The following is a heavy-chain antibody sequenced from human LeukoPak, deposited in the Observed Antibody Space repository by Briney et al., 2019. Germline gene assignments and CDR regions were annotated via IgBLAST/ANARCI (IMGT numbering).Heavy chain of an antibody. V-gene: IGHV4-4*07. CDR2: IYTSGST. D-gene: IGHD2-2*01. Sequence: SETLSLTCTVSGGSISSYYWSWIRQPAGKGLERIGRIYTSGSTNYNPSPKSRVTMSVDTSKNQFSLKLSSVTAADTAVYYCARGPYCSSTSCYYYFDYWGQGTLVTVSS. CDR3: ARGPYCSSTSCYYYFDY. CDR1: GGSISSYY. J-gene: IGHJ4*02.